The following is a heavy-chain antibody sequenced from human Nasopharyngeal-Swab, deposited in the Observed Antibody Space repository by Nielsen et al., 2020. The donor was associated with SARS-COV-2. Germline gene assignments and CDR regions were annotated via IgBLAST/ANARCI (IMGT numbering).Heavy chain of an antibody. D-gene: IGHD3-22*01. Sequence: SETLSLTCTVSGGSISSSSYYWGWIRQPPGKGLEWIGSIYYSGSTYYNPSLKSRVTISVDTSKNQFSLKLSSVTAADTAVYYCAGNYYDSSGRPDYWGQGTLVTVSS. J-gene: IGHJ4*02. CDR3: AGNYYDSSGRPDY. V-gene: IGHV4-39*01. CDR1: GGSISSSSYY. CDR2: IYYSGST.